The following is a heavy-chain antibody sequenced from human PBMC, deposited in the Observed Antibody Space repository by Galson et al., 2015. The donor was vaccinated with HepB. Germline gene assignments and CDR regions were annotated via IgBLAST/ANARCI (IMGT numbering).Heavy chain of an antibody. Sequence: CAISGDSVSSNSAAWNWIRQSPSRGLEWLGRTYYRSKWYNDYAVSVKSRITINPDTSKNQFSLQLNSVTPEDTAVYYCARVRDFEGSIAAAGTGWFDPWGQGTLVTVSS. J-gene: IGHJ5*02. CDR3: ARVRDFEGSIAAAGTGWFDP. CDR1: GDSVSSNSAA. CDR2: TYYRSKWYN. D-gene: IGHD6-13*01. V-gene: IGHV6-1*01.